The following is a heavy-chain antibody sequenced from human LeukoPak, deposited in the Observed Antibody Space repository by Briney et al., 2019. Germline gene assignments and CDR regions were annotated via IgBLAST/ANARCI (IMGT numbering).Heavy chain of an antibody. CDR1: GFTFSNNG. V-gene: IGHV3-33*01. CDR3: ARRHASGNNVFDI. Sequence: GGSLRLSCAASGFTFSNNGMHWVRQAPGKGLEWVAVIWNDGSNKFYADSVKGRFTISRDNSKNTLYVEMHGLRAEDTAVYYCARRHASGNNVFDIWGQGTMVTVSS. D-gene: IGHD3-10*01. CDR2: IWNDGSNK. J-gene: IGHJ3*02.